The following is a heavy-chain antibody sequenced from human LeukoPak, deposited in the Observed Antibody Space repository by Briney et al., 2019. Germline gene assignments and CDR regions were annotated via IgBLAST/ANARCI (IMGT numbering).Heavy chain of an antibody. J-gene: IGHJ4*02. D-gene: IGHD3-10*01. CDR2: IYTSGST. CDR3: ARVTLFRGAQIDF. Sequence: SETLSLTCTVSGGSISSYYWSWIRQPAGKGLEWIGRIYTSGSTNYNPSLKSRVTMSVDTSKNQFSLNLSTVTAADTAVYFCARVTLFRGAQIDFWGQGTLVTVSS. CDR1: GGSISSYY. V-gene: IGHV4-4*07.